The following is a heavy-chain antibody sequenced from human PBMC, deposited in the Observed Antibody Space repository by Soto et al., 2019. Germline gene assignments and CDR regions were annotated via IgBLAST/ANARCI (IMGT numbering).Heavy chain of an antibody. CDR1: GCTFSTYG. CDR2: ISDDGNSK. V-gene: IGHV3-30*18. Sequence: PGGSLRLSCAASGCTFSTYGMYWVRQAPGKGLEWVAVISDDGNSKYYADSVKGRFTISRDNSKNTVYLQMNSLRLEDTAVYYCAKDQTHAFDIWGQGTMVTVSS. CDR3: AKDQTHAFDI. J-gene: IGHJ3*02.